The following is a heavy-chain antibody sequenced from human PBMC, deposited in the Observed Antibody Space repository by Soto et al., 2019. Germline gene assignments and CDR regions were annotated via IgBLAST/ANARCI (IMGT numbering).Heavy chain of an antibody. J-gene: IGHJ4*02. CDR3: AKDKGYSTRPHYFDY. D-gene: IGHD4-4*01. Sequence: GGSLRLSCAASGFTFSSYAMSWVRQAPGKGLEWVSAISGSGGSTYYADSVKGRFTISRDNSKNTLYLQMNSLRAEDTAVYYCAKDKGYSTRPHYFDYWGQGTLVTVSS. V-gene: IGHV3-23*01. CDR2: ISGSGGST. CDR1: GFTFSSYA.